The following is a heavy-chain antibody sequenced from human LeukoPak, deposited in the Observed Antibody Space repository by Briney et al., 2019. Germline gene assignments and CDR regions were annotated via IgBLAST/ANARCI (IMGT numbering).Heavy chain of an antibody. V-gene: IGHV3-30*18. J-gene: IGHJ4*02. CDR2: ISYDGSNK. D-gene: IGHD1-1*01. CDR1: GFTFSSYG. CDR3: AKGGRGRHFDY. Sequence: GGSLRLSCAASGFTFSSYGMHWVRQAPGKGLEWVAVISYDGSNKYYADSVKGRFTISRDNSKNTLYLQMNSLRAEDTAVYYCAKGGRGRHFDYWGQGTLVTVSS.